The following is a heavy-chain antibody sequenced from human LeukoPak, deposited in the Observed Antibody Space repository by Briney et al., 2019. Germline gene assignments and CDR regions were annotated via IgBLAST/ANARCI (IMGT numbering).Heavy chain of an antibody. Sequence: GGSLRLSCAASGFTFSSYAIHWVRQAPGKGLEWVSGISVSGGSTYCADSVKGRFTISRDNSKNTLYLQMNSLRVGDTAVYYCAKVSSSSGYFIHWGQGTLVTVSS. CDR1: GFTFSSYA. V-gene: IGHV3-23*01. CDR2: ISVSGGST. J-gene: IGHJ4*02. CDR3: AKVSSSSGYFIH. D-gene: IGHD3-22*01.